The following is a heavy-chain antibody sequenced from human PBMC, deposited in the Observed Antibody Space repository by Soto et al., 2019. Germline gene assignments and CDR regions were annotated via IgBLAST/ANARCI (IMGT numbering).Heavy chain of an antibody. CDR1: GYTFTGYY. Sequence: ASVKVSCKASGYTFTGYYMHWVRQAPGQGLEWMGWINPNSGGTNYAQKFQGWVTMTRDTSISTAYMELSRLRSDDTAVYYCARGGGYSYGSIITEGQYSLDYWGQGTLVTVSS. V-gene: IGHV1-2*04. D-gene: IGHD5-18*01. J-gene: IGHJ4*02. CDR2: INPNSGGT. CDR3: ARGGGYSYGSIITEGQYSLDY.